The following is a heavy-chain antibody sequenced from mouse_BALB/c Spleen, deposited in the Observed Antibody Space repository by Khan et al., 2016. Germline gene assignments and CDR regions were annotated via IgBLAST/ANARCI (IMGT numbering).Heavy chain of an antibody. CDR3: ARGGYRYDERAWFAY. V-gene: IGHV1-9*01. Sequence: QVQLQQPGAELMKPGASVKISCKATGYTFSSYWIEWVKQRPGHGLEWIGEILPGSGSTNYNEKFKGKATFTADTSSNTAYMQLSSLTSEDSAVYSCARGGYRYDERAWFAYWGQGTLVTVSA. D-gene: IGHD2-14*01. J-gene: IGHJ3*01. CDR2: ILPGSGST. CDR1: GYTFSSYW.